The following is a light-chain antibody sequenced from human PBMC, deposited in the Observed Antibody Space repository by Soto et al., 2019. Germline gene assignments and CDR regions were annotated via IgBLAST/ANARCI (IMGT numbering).Light chain of an antibody. CDR2: AAS. CDR1: QIISIW. J-gene: IGKJ4*01. CDR3: QQRYSGPLT. V-gene: IGKV1-39*01. Sequence: DIQMTQSPSTLSASVGDRVTITCRASQIISIWLAWYQQKPGKAPKVLIYAASRLQSGVPSMLRGIGSGKDFNPTISTLQTEDFATYYCQQRYSGPLTFGGGTKVDIK.